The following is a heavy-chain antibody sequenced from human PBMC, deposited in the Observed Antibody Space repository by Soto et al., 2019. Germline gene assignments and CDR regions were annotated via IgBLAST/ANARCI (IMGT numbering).Heavy chain of an antibody. V-gene: IGHV3-74*01. J-gene: IGHJ3*02. Sequence: GGSLRLSCAASGFTFSSNWMHWVRQAPGKGLVWVARINSGGTTTTYADPVKGRFTISRDNSKNTLYLQMNSLRAEDTAVYYWARDRGQQWPIDAFDIWGQGTMVTVSS. D-gene: IGHD6-19*01. CDR2: INSGGTTT. CDR3: ARDRGQQWPIDAFDI. CDR1: GFTFSSNW.